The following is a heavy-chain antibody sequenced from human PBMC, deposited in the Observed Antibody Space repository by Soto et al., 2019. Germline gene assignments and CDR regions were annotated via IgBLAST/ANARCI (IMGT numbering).Heavy chain of an antibody. J-gene: IGHJ4*02. V-gene: IGHV3-33*01. CDR1: GFNFSSYG. CDR2: IYYDGSKK. D-gene: IGHD3-10*01. CDR3: GRGVRGVIIH. Sequence: QVQLVESGGGVVQPGRSLRLSCAASGFNFSSYGLHWVRQAPGKGLEWVAVIYYDGSKKDYGDSVQGRFTISRDNSKNTLYLQMNSLRAEDTAVYYCGRGVRGVIIHWGQGTLVTVSS.